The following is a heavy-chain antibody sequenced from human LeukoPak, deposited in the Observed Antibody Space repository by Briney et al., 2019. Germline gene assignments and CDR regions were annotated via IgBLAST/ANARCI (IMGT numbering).Heavy chain of an antibody. CDR2: VRSKPYSYAT. CDR1: GFTFSGSA. V-gene: IGHV3-73*01. CDR3: TNNYAAY. J-gene: IGHJ4*02. Sequence: PGGSLRLSCAASGFTFSGSAIYWVRQASGKGLEWVGHVRSKPYSYATAYAASVKDRFTISRDDSKNTAYLQMNSLKTEDTAVYYCTNNYAAYWGQGTLATVSS. D-gene: IGHD1-1*01.